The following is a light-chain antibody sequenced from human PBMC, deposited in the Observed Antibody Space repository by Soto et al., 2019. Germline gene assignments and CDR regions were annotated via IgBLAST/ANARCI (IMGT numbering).Light chain of an antibody. Sequence: QSGLTQPPSVSAAPGQRVTISCSGSISNIGNNYVSWYLQVPGTAPKLLIYDNNQRPSGIPDRFSGSKSGTSATLVITGLQTGDEADYYCGSWDRGLSAWVFGGGTKLTVL. CDR1: ISNIGNNY. CDR3: GSWDRGLSAWV. J-gene: IGLJ3*02. V-gene: IGLV1-51*01. CDR2: DNN.